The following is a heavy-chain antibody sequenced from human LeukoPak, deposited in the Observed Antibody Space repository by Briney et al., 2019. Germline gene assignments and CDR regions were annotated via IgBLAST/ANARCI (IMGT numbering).Heavy chain of an antibody. V-gene: IGHV1-2*02. D-gene: IGHD3-16*02. CDR3: ARGYDYVWGSYRYRLSTGDAFDI. CDR1: GYTFTGYY. CDR2: INANSGGT. J-gene: IGHJ3*02. Sequence: ASVKVSCKASGYTFTGYYMHWVRQAPGQGLEWMGWINANSGGTNYAQKFQGRVTMTRDTSISTAYMELSRLRSDDTAVYYCARGYDYVWGSYRYRLSTGDAFDIWGQGTMVTVSS.